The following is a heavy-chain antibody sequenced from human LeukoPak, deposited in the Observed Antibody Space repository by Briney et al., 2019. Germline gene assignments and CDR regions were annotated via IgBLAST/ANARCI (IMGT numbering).Heavy chain of an antibody. CDR3: ARGRIAAAGTVDY. CDR2: INPNSGGT. Sequence: GASVKVSCKASGYTFTGYYMHWVRQAPGQGLEWMGWINPNSGGTNYAQTFQGRVTMTRDTSISTAYMELSRLRSDDTAVYYCARGRIAAAGTVDYWGQGTLVTVSS. CDR1: GYTFTGYY. D-gene: IGHD6-13*01. J-gene: IGHJ4*02. V-gene: IGHV1-2*02.